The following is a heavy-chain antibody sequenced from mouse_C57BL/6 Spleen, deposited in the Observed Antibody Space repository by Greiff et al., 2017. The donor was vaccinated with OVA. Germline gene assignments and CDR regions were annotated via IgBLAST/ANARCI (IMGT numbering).Heavy chain of an antibody. CDR3: ARRGLDHYFDY. V-gene: IGHV1-75*01. D-gene: IGHD3-3*01. CDR1: GYTFTDYY. Sequence: QVQLQQSGPELVKPGASVKISCKASGYTFTDYYINWVKQRPGQGLEWIGWIFPGSGSTYYNEKFKGKATLTVDKSSITAYMLLSSLTSEDSAVYFCARRGLDHYFDYWGQGTTLTVSS. J-gene: IGHJ2*01. CDR2: IFPGSGST.